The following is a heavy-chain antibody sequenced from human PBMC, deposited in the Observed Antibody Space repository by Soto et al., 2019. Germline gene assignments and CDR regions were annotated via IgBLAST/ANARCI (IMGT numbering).Heavy chain of an antibody. D-gene: IGHD6-13*01. J-gene: IGHJ5*02. CDR2: ISGGGGVT. CDR1: GFTFSSHA. CDR3: AKVKTASGSEP. V-gene: IGHV3-23*01. Sequence: EVQLLESGGGVVQPGGSLRLSCAASGFTFSSHAMNWVRQTPGKGVEWVSLISGGGGVTYYSDSVKGRFTTSRDNSKSTLHLQMTSLRAEDTALYYCAKVKTASGSEPWGQGTLVTVSS.